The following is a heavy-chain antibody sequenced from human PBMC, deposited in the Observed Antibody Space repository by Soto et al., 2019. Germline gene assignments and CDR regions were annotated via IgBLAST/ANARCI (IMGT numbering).Heavy chain of an antibody. CDR2: ISSSSSYI. J-gene: IGHJ5*02. V-gene: IGHV3-21*01. CDR1: GFTFSSYS. Sequence: GGSLRLSCAASGFTFSSYSMNWVRQAPGKGLEWVSSISSSSSYIYYADSVKGRFTISRDNAKNSLYLQMNSLRAEDTAVYYCARAHLGYCSSTSCPGWFDPWGKGTLVTVP. D-gene: IGHD2-2*01. CDR3: ARAHLGYCSSTSCPGWFDP.